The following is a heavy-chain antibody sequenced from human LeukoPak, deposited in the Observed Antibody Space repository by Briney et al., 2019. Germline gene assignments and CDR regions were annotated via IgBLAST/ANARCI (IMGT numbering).Heavy chain of an antibody. V-gene: IGHV3-21*01. CDR3: ARDRAPYYYYMDV. CDR2: ISSSSSYI. Sequence: GGSLRLSCAASGFTFSSYSMNWVRQAPGKGLEWVSSISSSSSYIYYADSVKGRFTISRDNAKNSLYLQMNSLRAEDTAVYYCARDRAPYYYYMDVWGEGTTVTVSS. J-gene: IGHJ6*03. CDR1: GFTFSSYS.